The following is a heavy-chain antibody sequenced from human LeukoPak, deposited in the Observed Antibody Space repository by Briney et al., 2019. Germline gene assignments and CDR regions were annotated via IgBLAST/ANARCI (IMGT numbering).Heavy chain of an antibody. J-gene: IGHJ4*02. V-gene: IGHV1-18*01. CDR3: ATLWGGATTPFFDY. D-gene: IGHD1-26*01. Sequence: ASVKVSCKASGYTFTSYGIIWVRQAPGQGLEWMGGISAYNGNTNYAQKLQGRVTMTTDTSTSTAYMELRSLRSDDTAVYYCATLWGGATTPFFDYWGQGTLVTVSS. CDR2: ISAYNGNT. CDR1: GYTFTSYG.